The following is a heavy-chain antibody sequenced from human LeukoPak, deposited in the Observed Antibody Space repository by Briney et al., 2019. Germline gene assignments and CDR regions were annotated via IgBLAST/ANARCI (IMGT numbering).Heavy chain of an antibody. CDR3: TTDRWYSADH. CDR1: GFIFSDSW. J-gene: IGHJ5*02. Sequence: GGSLRLSCTVSGFIFSDSWMAWIRQAPGKGLEWVAIIEKNGSGKNHVDSVKGRFIISRDNAKNSLFLQMDSLKVEDTAIYYCTTDRWYSADHWGQGTLVTVSS. CDR2: IEKNGSGK. V-gene: IGHV3-7*03. D-gene: IGHD2-15*01.